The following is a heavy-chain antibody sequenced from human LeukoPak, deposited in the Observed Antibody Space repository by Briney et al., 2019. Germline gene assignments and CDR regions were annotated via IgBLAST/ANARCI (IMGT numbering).Heavy chain of an antibody. CDR2: IYPGDSDT. Sequence: GESLKISCKVSGYSFPSYWITWVRQMPGKGLEWMGIIYPGDSDTRYSPSFQGQVTISADKSISTAYLQWSSLKASDTAMYYCARPHFAGDYAKDYWGQGTLVTVSS. D-gene: IGHD4-17*01. J-gene: IGHJ4*02. V-gene: IGHV5-51*01. CDR1: GYSFPSYW. CDR3: ARPHFAGDYAKDY.